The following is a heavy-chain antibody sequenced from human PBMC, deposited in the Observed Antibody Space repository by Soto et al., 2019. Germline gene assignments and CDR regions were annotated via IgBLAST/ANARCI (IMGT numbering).Heavy chain of an antibody. Sequence: QAQLQAWGAGLLRPSETLSLTCGVSDVSFSGDYWSWIRQPPGKGLEWIGEINYSGSTKFNPSLKSRVTLAIDTSKDQFSLRLSSVTAADTAVYYCARDSGGLRLGASSLYGEKDSFDVWDQGTLVTVSS. CDR3: ARDSGGLRLGASSLYGEKDSFDV. D-gene: IGHD3-16*02. CDR2: INYSGST. CDR1: DVSFSGDY. V-gene: IGHV4-34*01. J-gene: IGHJ3*01.